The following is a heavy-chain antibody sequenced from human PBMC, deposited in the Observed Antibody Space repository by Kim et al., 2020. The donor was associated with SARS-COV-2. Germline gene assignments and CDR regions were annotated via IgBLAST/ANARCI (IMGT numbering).Heavy chain of an antibody. CDR2: ISSSSSYI. V-gene: IGHV3-21*01. J-gene: IGHJ6*02. CDR1: GFTFSSYS. D-gene: IGHD6-19*01. Sequence: GGSLRLSCAASGFTFSSYSMNWVRQAPGKGLEWVSSISSSSSYIYYADSVKGRFTISRDNAKNSLYLQMNSLRAEDTAVYYCARDAVGEWLVPPAYYYYGMDVWGQGTTVTVSS. CDR3: ARDAVGEWLVPPAYYYYGMDV.